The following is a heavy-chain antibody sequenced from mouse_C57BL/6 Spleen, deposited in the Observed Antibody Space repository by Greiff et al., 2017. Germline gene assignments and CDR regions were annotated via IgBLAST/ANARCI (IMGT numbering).Heavy chain of an antibody. D-gene: IGHD2-4*01. J-gene: IGHJ2*01. CDR1: GYTFTSYD. CDR2: IYPRDGST. Sequence: VKLQQSGPELVKPGASVKLSCKASGYTFTSYDINWVKQRPGQGLEWIGWIYPRDGSTKYNEKSKGKATFTVDTSSSTAYMELHSLTSEDSAVYFCARQSDYDEDYWGQGTTLTVSS. V-gene: IGHV1-85*01. CDR3: ARQSDYDEDY.